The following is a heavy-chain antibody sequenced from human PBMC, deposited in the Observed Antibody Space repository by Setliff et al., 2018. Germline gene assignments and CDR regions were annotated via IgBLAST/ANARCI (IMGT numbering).Heavy chain of an antibody. V-gene: IGHV4-34*01. D-gene: IGHD1-1*01. CDR2: INQSGSG. CDR1: GGSFDTFF. J-gene: IGHJ3*02. Sequence: PSETLSLTSNVYGGSFDTFFLSWIRQPQGKGLEWFGEINQSGSGDYNTSFKGRVTISVDKSKKQFSLTLTAVTAADTALYYCREAVVGRDGFDIWGQGTVVTVSS. CDR3: REAVVGRDGFDI.